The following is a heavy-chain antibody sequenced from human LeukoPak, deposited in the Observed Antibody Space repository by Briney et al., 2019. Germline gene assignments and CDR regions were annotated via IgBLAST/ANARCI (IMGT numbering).Heavy chain of an antibody. J-gene: IGHJ3*02. CDR3: ARAPGDPLSLDAFDI. V-gene: IGHV4-31*03. Sequence: SRTLSHTCTVSGGSISSGGYYWSWIRQHPGKGLEWIGYIYYSGSTYYNPSLKSRVTISVDTSKNQFSLKLSSVTAADTAVYYCARAPGDPLSLDAFDIWGQGTMVTVSS. CDR2: IYYSGST. CDR1: GGSISSGGYY. D-gene: IGHD7-27*01.